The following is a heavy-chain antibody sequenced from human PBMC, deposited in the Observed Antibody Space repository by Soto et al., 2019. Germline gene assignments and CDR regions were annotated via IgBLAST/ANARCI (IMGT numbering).Heavy chain of an antibody. V-gene: IGHV3-11*06. D-gene: IGHD1-1*01. CDR2: ITGGSAYT. Sequence: GGSLRPSCTASGFAFSAYSMSWIRQAPGKGLEWVSYITGGSAYTNYADSVKRRFIISRNNTKNSLFLQMNSVGAEDTALYCCGRDRTSVGPYKTGAMDVWGQGTTVTVSS. J-gene: IGHJ6*02. CDR3: GRDRTSVGPYKTGAMDV. CDR1: GFAFSAYS.